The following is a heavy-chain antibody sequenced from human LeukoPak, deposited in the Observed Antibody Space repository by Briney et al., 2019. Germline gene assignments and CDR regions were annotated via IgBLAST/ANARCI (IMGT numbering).Heavy chain of an antibody. V-gene: IGHV5-51*01. CDR2: IYPGDSDT. J-gene: IGHJ4*02. CDR3: ARIHPYYYDSSGPRYYFDY. D-gene: IGHD3-22*01. Sequence: GESLKISCKGSGYSFTSYWIGWVRQMPGKGLEWMGIIYPGDSDTRYSPSFQGQVTISADKSIGTAYLQWSSLKASDTAMYYCARIHPYYYDSSGPRYYFDYWGQGTLVTVSS. CDR1: GYSFTSYW.